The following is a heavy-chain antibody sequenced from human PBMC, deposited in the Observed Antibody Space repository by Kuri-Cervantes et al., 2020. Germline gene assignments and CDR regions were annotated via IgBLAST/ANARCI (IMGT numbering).Heavy chain of an antibody. CDR3: AREASYCDDF. D-gene: IGHD2-21*02. Sequence: GESLKISCAISGFTFSNYWMNWVRQAPGKGLEWVANINQDGSEKYYVDSVKGRFTISRDNAKNSLFLQMNSLRAEDAAVYYCAREASYCDDFWGQGTLVTVSS. J-gene: IGHJ4*02. CDR2: INQDGSEK. V-gene: IGHV3-7*04. CDR1: GFTFSNYW.